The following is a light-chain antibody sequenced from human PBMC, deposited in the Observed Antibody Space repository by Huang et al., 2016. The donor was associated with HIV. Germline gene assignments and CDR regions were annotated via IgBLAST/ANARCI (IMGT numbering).Light chain of an antibody. J-gene: IGKJ1*01. Sequence: EIVLTQSPGTLSLSPGGRATLSCRASQSVSSSYLAWYQQKPGQSPRLLIYGAASRATGIPDRFSGSGSGTDFTLTISRLEPEEFAVYYCHHYGSSPQTFGQGAKVEVK. CDR2: GAA. CDR3: HHYGSSPQT. V-gene: IGKV3-20*01. CDR1: QSVSSSY.